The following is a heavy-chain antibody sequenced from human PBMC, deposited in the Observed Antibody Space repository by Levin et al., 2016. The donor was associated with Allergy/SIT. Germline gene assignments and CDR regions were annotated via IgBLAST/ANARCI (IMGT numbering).Heavy chain of an antibody. J-gene: IGHJ6*02. Sequence: PGKGLEWIGYIYYSGSTYYNPSLKSRVTISVDTSKNQFSLKLSSVTAADTAVYYCARVLTGGLMVRDLGVLDVWGQGTTVTVSS. CDR2: IYYSGST. D-gene: IGHD3-10*01. V-gene: IGHV4-31*02. CDR3: ARVLTGGLMVRDLGVLDV.